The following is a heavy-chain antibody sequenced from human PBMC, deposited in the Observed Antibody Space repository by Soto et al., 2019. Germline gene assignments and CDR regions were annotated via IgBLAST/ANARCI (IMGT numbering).Heavy chain of an antibody. J-gene: IGHJ5*02. CDR1: GGTFSSYA. CDR3: ARRGNLGYCSGGSCYLVFDP. CDR2: IIPIFGTA. V-gene: IGHV1-69*13. D-gene: IGHD2-15*01. Sequence: SVKVSCKASGGTFSSYAISWVRQAPGQGLEWLGGIIPIFGTANYAQKFRGRVTITADESTSTAYMELSSLRSEDTAVYYCARRGNLGYCSGGSCYLVFDPWGQGALVTVSS.